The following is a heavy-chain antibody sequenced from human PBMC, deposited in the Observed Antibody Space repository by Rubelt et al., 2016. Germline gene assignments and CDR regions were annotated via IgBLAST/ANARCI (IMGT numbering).Heavy chain of an antibody. J-gene: IGHJ4*02. CDR3: AKSYSSNRYSFDY. D-gene: IGHD6-13*01. CDR1: GFTFGDYA. CDR2: IYSGGST. Sequence: QLVESGGGLVQPGRSLRLSCTASGFTFGDYAMSWFRQAPGKGLEWVSVIYSGGSTYYADSVKGRFTISRDNSKNTLYLQMNSLRAEDTAVYYCAKSYSSNRYSFDYWGQGTLVTVSS. V-gene: IGHV3-66*01.